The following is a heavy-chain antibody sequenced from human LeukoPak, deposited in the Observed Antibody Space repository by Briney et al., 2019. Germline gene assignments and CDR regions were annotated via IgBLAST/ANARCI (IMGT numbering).Heavy chain of an antibody. Sequence: SETLSLTCTVSGGSVSSGTFYWSWIRQPPGKGLEWIGFIYYTGSTNYNPSLKSRVTISVDTSKNQFSLNLTSVTAADTAVYYCARDLRGYNYGYDYWGQGTLISVSS. CDR1: GGSVSSGTFY. CDR2: IYYTGST. D-gene: IGHD5-18*01. CDR3: ARDLRGYNYGYDY. J-gene: IGHJ4*02. V-gene: IGHV4-61*01.